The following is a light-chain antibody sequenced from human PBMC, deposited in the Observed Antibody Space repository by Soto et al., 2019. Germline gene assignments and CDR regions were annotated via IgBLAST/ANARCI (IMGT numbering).Light chain of an antibody. CDR1: QSGRNVY. J-gene: IGKJ2*01. V-gene: IGKV3-20*01. CDR3: QQSGSSPRT. CDR2: DAS. Sequence: ENVLTQSPGTLSLSPGERATLSCRASQSGRNVYLAWYQQKPGQAPRLLIYDASNRATGIPDRFSGSGSGTDFTLTINRLEPEDFAVYYCQQSGSSPRTFGQGTKLEIK.